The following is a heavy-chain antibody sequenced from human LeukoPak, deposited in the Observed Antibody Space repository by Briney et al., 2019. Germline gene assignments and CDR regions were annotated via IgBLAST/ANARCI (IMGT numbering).Heavy chain of an antibody. Sequence: PSETLSLTCAVSGGSISSGGYSWSWIRQPPGKGLEWIGYIYHSGSTNYNPSLKSQVTISVDTSKNQFSLKLSSVTAADTAVYYRARVGGTNYYYYGMDVWGQGSTVTVSS. CDR2: IYHSGST. V-gene: IGHV4-30-2*01. CDR3: ARVGGTNYYYYGMDV. J-gene: IGHJ6*02. D-gene: IGHD2-2*01. CDR1: GGSISSGGYS.